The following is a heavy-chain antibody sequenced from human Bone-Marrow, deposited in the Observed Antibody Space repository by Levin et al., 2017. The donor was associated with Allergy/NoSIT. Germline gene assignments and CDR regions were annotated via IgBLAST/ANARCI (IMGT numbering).Heavy chain of an antibody. D-gene: IGHD6-6*01. Sequence: KAGGSLRLSCAASGFTFSSYSMNWVRQAPGKGLEWVSSISSSSSYIYYADSVKGRFTISRDNAKNSLYLQMNSLRAEDTAVYYCARDEGGAARPPGKYYMDVWGKGTTVTVSS. CDR2: ISSSSSYI. J-gene: IGHJ6*03. CDR1: GFTFSSYS. CDR3: ARDEGGAARPPGKYYMDV. V-gene: IGHV3-21*01.